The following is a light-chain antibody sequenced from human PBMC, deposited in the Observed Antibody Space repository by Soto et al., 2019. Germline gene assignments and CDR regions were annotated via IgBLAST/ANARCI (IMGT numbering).Light chain of an antibody. CDR2: KAS. CDR1: QTVSRW. J-gene: IGKJ5*01. Sequence: DIQMTQSPSTLSASVGDRVTITCRASQTVSRWLAWYQQKPGKAPQLLIEKASTLESGVPSRFSGSRSGTDFTLTINSLQTEDYATYYCQQFHSFPITFGQGTRLEIK. V-gene: IGKV1-5*03. CDR3: QQFHSFPIT.